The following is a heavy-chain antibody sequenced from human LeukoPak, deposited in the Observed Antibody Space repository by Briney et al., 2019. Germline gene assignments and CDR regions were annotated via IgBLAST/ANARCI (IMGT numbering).Heavy chain of an antibody. CDR3: ATDRGWRTSGYYLYYFEY. CDR2: IKHDGSEK. D-gene: IGHD3-3*01. J-gene: IGHJ4*02. V-gene: IGHV3-7*01. CDR1: GFTFSTHA. Sequence: PGGSLRLSCAASGFTFSTHAMHWVRQAPGKGLEWVASIKHDGSEKYYVDSVRGRFTISRDNTMNSLYLQMSSLRAEDTAVYYCATDRGWRTSGYYLYYFEYWGQGTLVTYSS.